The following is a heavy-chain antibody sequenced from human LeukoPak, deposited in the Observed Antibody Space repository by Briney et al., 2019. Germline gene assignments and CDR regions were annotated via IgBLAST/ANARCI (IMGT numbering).Heavy chain of an antibody. V-gene: IGHV4-30-4*01. D-gene: IGHD2-2*01. Sequence: PSQTLSLTCTVSGASISSGDYLWSWIRQPPGMGLEWIGNIYYSGSTNYNASLKSRVTISIDTSKNQFSLNLSTVTAADTAVYYCASGDYCSVTSCPELDAFDIWGQGTMVTVSS. CDR1: GASISSGDYL. J-gene: IGHJ3*02. CDR3: ASGDYCSVTSCPELDAFDI. CDR2: IYYSGST.